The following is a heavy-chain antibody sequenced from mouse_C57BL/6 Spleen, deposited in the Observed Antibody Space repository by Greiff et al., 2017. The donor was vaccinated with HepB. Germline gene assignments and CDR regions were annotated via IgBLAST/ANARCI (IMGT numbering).Heavy chain of an antibody. J-gene: IGHJ2*01. Sequence: QVQLQQSGAELVKPGASVKISCKASGYAFSSYWMNWVKQRPGKGLEWIGQIYPGDGDTNYNGKFKGKATLTADKSSSTAYMQLSSLTSEDSAVYFCARNGLYDGYYLDYWGQGTTLTVSS. D-gene: IGHD2-3*01. CDR2: IYPGDGDT. CDR3: ARNGLYDGYYLDY. V-gene: IGHV1-80*01. CDR1: GYAFSSYW.